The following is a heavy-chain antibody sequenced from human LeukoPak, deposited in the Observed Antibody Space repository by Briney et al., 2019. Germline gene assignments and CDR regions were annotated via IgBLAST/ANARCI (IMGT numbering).Heavy chain of an antibody. Sequence: GASVKVSCKASGYTVTSYDINWVRQATGQGLEWMGWMNPNSGNTGYAQKFQGRVTMTRNTSISTAYMELSSLRSEDTAVYYCARGWLQLPWFDPWGQGTLVTVSS. CDR3: ARGWLQLPWFDP. CDR2: MNPNSGNT. CDR1: GYTVTSYD. D-gene: IGHD5-24*01. V-gene: IGHV1-8*01. J-gene: IGHJ5*02.